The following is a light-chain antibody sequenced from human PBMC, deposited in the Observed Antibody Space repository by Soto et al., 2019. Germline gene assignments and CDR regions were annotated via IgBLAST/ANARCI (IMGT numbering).Light chain of an antibody. J-gene: IGKJ3*01. V-gene: IGKV3-11*01. Sequence: EIVMTQSPATLSVSPGERATLSCRASQSVSSNLAWYQQKPGRAPRLLIYGASSRATGVPARFSGRGSGTDFTLTISSLEPEDFGVYYCQKRSDWRFTFGPGTKVDIK. CDR3: QKRSDWRFT. CDR2: GAS. CDR1: QSVSSN.